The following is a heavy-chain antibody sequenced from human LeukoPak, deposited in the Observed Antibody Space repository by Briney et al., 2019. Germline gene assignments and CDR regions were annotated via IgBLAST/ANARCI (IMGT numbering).Heavy chain of an antibody. CDR2: ISGSGGST. CDR1: GFTFSSYG. CDR3: ARVRRDGYNFDAFDI. D-gene: IGHD5-24*01. Sequence: GGSLRPSCAASGFTFSSYGMSWVRQAPGKGLEWVSAISGSGGSTYYADSVKGRFTISRDNSKNTLYLQMNSLRAEDTAVYYCARVRRDGYNFDAFDIWGQGTMVTVSS. J-gene: IGHJ3*02. V-gene: IGHV3-23*01.